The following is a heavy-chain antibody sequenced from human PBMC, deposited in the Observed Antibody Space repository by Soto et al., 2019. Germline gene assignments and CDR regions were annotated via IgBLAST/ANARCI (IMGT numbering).Heavy chain of an antibody. J-gene: IGHJ4*02. CDR3: AKDTYYHDSSGYYVFDY. D-gene: IGHD3-22*01. CDR2: ISYDGSNK. CDR1: GFTFSSYA. V-gene: IGHV3-30*18. Sequence: GGSLRLSCAASGFTFSSYAMRWVRQAPGKGLEWVAVISYDGSNKNYADSVKGRFTISRDNSKNTLYLQMNSLRAEDTAVYYCAKDTYYHDSSGYYVFDYWGQGTLVTVSS.